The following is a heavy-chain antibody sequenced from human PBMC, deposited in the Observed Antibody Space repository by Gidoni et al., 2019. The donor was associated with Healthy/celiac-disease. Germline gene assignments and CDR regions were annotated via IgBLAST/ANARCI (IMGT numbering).Heavy chain of an antibody. J-gene: IGHJ4*02. D-gene: IGHD4-17*01. Sequence: QVQLQQWGAGLLKPSETLSLTCAVYGGSFSGYYWSWIRQPPGKGLEWIGEINHSGSTNYNPSLKSRVTISVDTSKNQFSLKLSSVTAADTAVYYCARCRYGDVDYWGQGTLVTVSS. CDR2: INHSGST. V-gene: IGHV4-34*01. CDR3: ARCRYGDVDY. CDR1: GGSFSGYY.